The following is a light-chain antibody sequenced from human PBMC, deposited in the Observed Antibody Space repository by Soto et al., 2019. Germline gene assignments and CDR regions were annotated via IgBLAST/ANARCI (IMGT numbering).Light chain of an antibody. CDR3: LQHHSYPQT. CDR2: AVS. CDR1: QCIKND. Sequence: DIPMTPFASSLSASIIDIVTITCRASQCIKNDLAWYQQKPGKAPKRLIYAVSSLQSGVPSRFSGSGSETDFTLTISSLQPEDFATYYCLQHHSYPQTFGQWTKVDIK. V-gene: IGKV1-17*01. J-gene: IGKJ1*01.